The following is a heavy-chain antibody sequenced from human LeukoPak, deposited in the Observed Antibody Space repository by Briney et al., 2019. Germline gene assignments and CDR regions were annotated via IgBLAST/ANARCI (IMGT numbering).Heavy chain of an antibody. V-gene: IGHV3-23*01. CDR2: ISGSGGST. D-gene: IGHD6-19*01. Sequence: GGSLRLSCAASGFTFSSYAMSWVRQAPGKGLEWVSAISGSGGSTYYADSVKGRFTVSRDNSKSTLYLQMNSLRGEDTAVYYCAKAGVAVADSYFDYWGQGTLVTVSS. J-gene: IGHJ4*02. CDR3: AKAGVAVADSYFDY. CDR1: GFTFSSYA.